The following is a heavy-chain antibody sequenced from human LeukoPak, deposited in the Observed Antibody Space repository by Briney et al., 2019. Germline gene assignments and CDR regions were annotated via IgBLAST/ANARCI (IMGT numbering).Heavy chain of an antibody. J-gene: IGHJ4*02. D-gene: IGHD3-3*01. V-gene: IGHV5-51*01. CDR3: ARLLGGYYDFWSGYPFDY. CDR1: GYSFTSYW. CDR2: IYPGDSDT. Sequence: GESLKISCKGSGYSFTSYWIGWVRQMPGKGLEWMGIIYPGDSDTRYSPSFQGQVTISADKSISTAYLQWSSLKASDTAMYYSARLLGGYYDFWSGYPFDYWGQGTLVTVSS.